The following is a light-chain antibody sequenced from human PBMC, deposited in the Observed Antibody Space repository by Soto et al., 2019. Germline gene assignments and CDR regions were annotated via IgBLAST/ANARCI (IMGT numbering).Light chain of an antibody. CDR1: QSVSSY. CDR2: DAS. Sequence: EIVFTQSPSTLSLSPGERATLSCRASQSVSSYLAWYQQKPGQAPRLLIYDASNRATGIPPRFSGSGSGTDFTLTISSLEPEDFAVYFCQQRSNWPRTFGGGTKVDIK. J-gene: IGKJ4*01. V-gene: IGKV3-11*01. CDR3: QQRSNWPRT.